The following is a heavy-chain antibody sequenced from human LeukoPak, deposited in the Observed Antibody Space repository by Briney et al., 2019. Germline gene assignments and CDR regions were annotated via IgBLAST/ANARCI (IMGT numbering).Heavy chain of an antibody. D-gene: IGHD2-15*01. Sequence: TSETLSLTCTVSGGSISSGGYYWSWLRQHPGQGLEWIGYIYYSGITYYNPSLKGRVTISVDTTKNQFSLKLSSVTAADTAVYYCARVVGYSACDIWGQGTMVTVSS. J-gene: IGHJ3*02. CDR2: IYYSGIT. CDR1: GGSISSGGYY. CDR3: ARVVGYSACDI. V-gene: IGHV4-31*03.